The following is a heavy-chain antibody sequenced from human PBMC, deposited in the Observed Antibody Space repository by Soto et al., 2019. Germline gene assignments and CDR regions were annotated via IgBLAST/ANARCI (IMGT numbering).Heavy chain of an antibody. CDR2: IYWADDK. CDR3: VRRPPVRALGGWFAP. CDR1: GFSLSTTGVG. D-gene: IGHD2-8*01. V-gene: IGHV2-5*02. J-gene: IGHJ5*02. Sequence: QITLKESGPTLVKPTQTLTLTCTFSGFSLSTTGVGVGWIRQPPGKALEWLASIYWADDKRYSPSLKSRLTITKDPSKNQVALTMTNMGPVDTGTYYCVRRPPVRALGGWFAPWGQGTLVTVSS.